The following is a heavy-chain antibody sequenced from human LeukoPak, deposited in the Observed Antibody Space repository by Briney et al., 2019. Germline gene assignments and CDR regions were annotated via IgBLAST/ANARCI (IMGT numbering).Heavy chain of an antibody. CDR1: GFSLRTRGVG. V-gene: IGHV2-5*02. J-gene: IGHJ2*01. CDR3: AHSVSLDFNYWYFDL. D-gene: IGHD1-1*01. CDR2: IYWDDDK. Sequence: KGSGPTLVKPTQTLTLTCTFSGFSLRTRGVGVGWIRQPPGKALEWLSLIYWDDDKRCSPSLKSRLTITKDTSKNQVVLTMTNMDPVDTATYYCAHSVSLDFNYWYFDLWGRGTLVTVSS.